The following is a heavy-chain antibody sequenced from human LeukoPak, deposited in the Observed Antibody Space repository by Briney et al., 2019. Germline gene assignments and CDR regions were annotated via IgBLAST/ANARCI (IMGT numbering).Heavy chain of an antibody. D-gene: IGHD3-10*02. J-gene: IGHJ4*02. CDR2: AGWAGGTT. CDR3: AKELDTMFFDY. V-gene: IGHV3-43*01. Sequence: GGSLRLSCATSGFNFDRYTIHWVRQAPGKGLEWVSLAGWAGGTTFYSDSVRGRFTISRDSGRKSVYLQMNGLTTDDTAFYFCAKELDTMFFDYWGQGALVTVSS. CDR1: GFNFDRYT.